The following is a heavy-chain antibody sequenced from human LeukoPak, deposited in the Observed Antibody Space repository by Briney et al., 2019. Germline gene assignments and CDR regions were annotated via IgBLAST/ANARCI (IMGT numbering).Heavy chain of an antibody. V-gene: IGHV1-2*02. CDR2: INPNSGGT. D-gene: IGHD1-26*01. CDR1: RYTFTGYY. CDR3: ARGSSGSYYGDY. Sequence: ASLMFSCKASRYTFTGYYMHWGRQAPRQGLEWMGWINPNSGGTNYAQKFQGRFNMTRDTSISTAYMELSRLRSDDTAVYYCARGSSGSYYGDYWGQGTLVTVSS. J-gene: IGHJ4*02.